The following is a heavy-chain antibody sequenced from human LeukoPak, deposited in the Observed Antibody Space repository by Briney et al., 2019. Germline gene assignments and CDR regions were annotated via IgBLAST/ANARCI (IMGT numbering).Heavy chain of an antibody. V-gene: IGHV3-23*01. Sequence: GGSLRLSCAASGFTFSSYAMSWVRQAPGKGLEWVSAISGSGGSTYYADSVKGRFTISRDNSKNTLYLQMNSLRAEDTAVYYCAKDKTVLRFLEWLVSRACFQHWGQGTLVTVSS. CDR2: ISGSGGST. J-gene: IGHJ1*01. CDR1: GFTFSSYA. CDR3: AKDKTVLRFLEWLVSRACFQH. D-gene: IGHD3-3*01.